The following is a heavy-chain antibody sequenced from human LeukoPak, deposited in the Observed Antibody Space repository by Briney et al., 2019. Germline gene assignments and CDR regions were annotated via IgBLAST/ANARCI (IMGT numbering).Heavy chain of an antibody. CDR3: ARGYGSGSYWVY. D-gene: IGHD3-10*01. CDR1: GGSSSGNY. CDR2: INRGGDT. J-gene: IGHJ4*02. Sequence: SETLSLTCAVYGGSSSGNYWTWFRQPPGKGLEWIGEINRGGDTDYNPSLKSRVTISVDTSKNQFSLKLSSIIAADTAVYYCARGYGSGSYWVYWGQGTLVTVSS. V-gene: IGHV4-34*01.